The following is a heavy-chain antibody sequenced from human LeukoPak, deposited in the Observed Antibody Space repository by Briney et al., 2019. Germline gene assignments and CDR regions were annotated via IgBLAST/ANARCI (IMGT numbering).Heavy chain of an antibody. CDR1: GVSIGSSNSY. CDR2: IYYTGNT. D-gene: IGHD3/OR15-3a*01. J-gene: IGHJ4*02. Sequence: SETLSLTCTVSGVSIGSSNSYWGWIRQPPGKGLEWIGSIYYTGNTYYNASLKSRVTISIDTSKNQISLRLTSVTATDTAIYYCARQTGSGLFILPGGQGTLVTVSS. CDR3: ARQTGSGLFILP. V-gene: IGHV4-39*01.